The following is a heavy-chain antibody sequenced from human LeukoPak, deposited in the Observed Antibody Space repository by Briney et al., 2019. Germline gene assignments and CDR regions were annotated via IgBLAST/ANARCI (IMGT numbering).Heavy chain of an antibody. CDR3: ARDSSGVPYKYYYYLDV. Sequence: GASVTVSCKASVYTFTAYYMHWVRQAPGQGREWMGWINLNSGGTNYAQKFQGRVTMTRDTSISTAYMELSRLISDDTATYYCARDSSGVPYKYYYYLDVWGEGTTVTVSS. V-gene: IGHV1-2*02. D-gene: IGHD2-15*01. CDR1: VYTFTAYY. J-gene: IGHJ6*03. CDR2: INLNSGGT.